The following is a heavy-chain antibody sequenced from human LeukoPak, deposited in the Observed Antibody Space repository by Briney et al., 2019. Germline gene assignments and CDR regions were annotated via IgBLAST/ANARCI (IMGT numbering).Heavy chain of an antibody. V-gene: IGHV3-21*04. CDR3: ARVRSGGRRYLDY. CDR1: GFTFSSYS. J-gene: IGHJ4*02. D-gene: IGHD2-15*01. CDR2: ISSSSSYI. Sequence: GESLRLSCAASGFTFSSYSMNWVRQAPGKGLEWVSSISSSSSYIYYADSVKGRFTISRDNAKNSLYLQMNSLRAEDAAVYYCARVRSGGRRYLDYWGQGTLVTVSS.